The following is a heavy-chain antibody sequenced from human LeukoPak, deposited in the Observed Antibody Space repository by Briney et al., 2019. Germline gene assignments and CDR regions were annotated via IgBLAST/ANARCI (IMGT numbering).Heavy chain of an antibody. CDR3: ASRAWDENYFDY. Sequence: PSETLSLTCPVSGGSISSYYWSWIRQPPGKGLEWIGYIYYSGSTNYNPSLKSRVTISVDTSKNQFSLKLSSVTAADTAVYYCASRAWDENYFDYWGQGTLVTVSS. CDR2: IYYSGST. J-gene: IGHJ4*02. V-gene: IGHV4-59*01. D-gene: IGHD1-26*01. CDR1: GGSISSYY.